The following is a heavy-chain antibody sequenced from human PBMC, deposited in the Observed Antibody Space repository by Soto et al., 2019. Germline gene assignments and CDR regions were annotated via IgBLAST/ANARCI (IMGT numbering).Heavy chain of an antibody. V-gene: IGHV3-15*01. J-gene: IGHJ6*02. CDR1: GFTFSNGW. Sequence: VQLVESGGGLVKPGGSLRLSCAASGFTFSNGWMSWVRQGPGKGLEWIGRVKSKSDGETTDYAAPVKGRFSISRDDSKSMLYLQMDSLGTEDTSVYYCTTMSPYGMDVWGHGTTVTVSS. CDR2: VKSKSDGETT. CDR3: TTMSPYGMDV.